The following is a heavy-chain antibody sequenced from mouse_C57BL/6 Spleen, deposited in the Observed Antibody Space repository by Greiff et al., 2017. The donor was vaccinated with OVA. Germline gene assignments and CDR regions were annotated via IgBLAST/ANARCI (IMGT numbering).Heavy chain of an antibody. J-gene: IGHJ2*01. Sequence: ESGPGLVKPSQSLSLTCSVTGYSITSGYYWNWIRQFPGNKLEWMGYISYDGSNNYNPSLQNRISITRDTSKNQFFLKLNSVTTEDTATYYCARGGYLDYWGQGTTLTVSS. CDR2: ISYDGSN. CDR1: GYSITSGYY. V-gene: IGHV3-6*01. CDR3: ARGGYLDY.